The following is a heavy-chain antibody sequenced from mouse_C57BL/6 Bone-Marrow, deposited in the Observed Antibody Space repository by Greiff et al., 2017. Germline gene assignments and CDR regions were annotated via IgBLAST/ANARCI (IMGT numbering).Heavy chain of an antibody. D-gene: IGHD1-1*01. V-gene: IGHV8-8*01. CDR3: ARMPLSSFLYFDV. Sequence: QVTLKESGPGILQPSQTLSLTCSFSGFSLSTFGMGVGWIRPPSGKGLEWLAHIWWDDDKYYNPALKSRLTISTDTSKNQVFLKIANVDTADTATYYCARMPLSSFLYFDVWGTGTTVTVSS. CDR1: GFSLSTFGMG. J-gene: IGHJ1*03. CDR2: IWWDDDK.